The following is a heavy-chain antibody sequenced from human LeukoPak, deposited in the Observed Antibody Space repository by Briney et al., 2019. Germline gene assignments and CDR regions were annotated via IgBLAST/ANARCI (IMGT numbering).Heavy chain of an antibody. D-gene: IGHD3-10*01. CDR1: GYTFTGYY. Sequence: ASVKVSCKASGYTFTGYYLHWVRQAPGQGLEWMGWINPNSGDTNYAQKFQGRVTVTRDTSISTAYIELSRLKSDDTAVYYCTRDLGYYGSGKGMDVWSQGTTVIVSS. V-gene: IGHV1-2*02. CDR3: TRDLGYYGSGKGMDV. CDR2: INPNSGDT. J-gene: IGHJ6*02.